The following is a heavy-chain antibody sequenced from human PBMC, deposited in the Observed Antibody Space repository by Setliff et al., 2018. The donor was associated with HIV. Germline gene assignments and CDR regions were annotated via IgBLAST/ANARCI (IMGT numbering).Heavy chain of an antibody. D-gene: IGHD3-22*01. Sequence: SENLSLTCSVSGGSISNYYWSWIRQPPGKGLEWIGYIYYSGNTNYSPSLKSRVTISVDTSKNQFSLKLSSVTAADTAVYYCARTFNSGYLSYAFDIWGQGTMVTVSS. CDR3: ARTFNSGYLSYAFDI. CDR1: GGSISNYY. V-gene: IGHV4-59*01. J-gene: IGHJ3*02. CDR2: IYYSGNT.